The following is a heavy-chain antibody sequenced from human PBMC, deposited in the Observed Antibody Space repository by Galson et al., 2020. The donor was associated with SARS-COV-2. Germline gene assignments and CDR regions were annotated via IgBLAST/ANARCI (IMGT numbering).Heavy chain of an antibody. J-gene: IGHJ4*02. CDR1: GGSFSGYY. CDR3: AIWFGKF. CDR2: INHSGST. V-gene: IGHV4-34*01. Sequence: SQPSETLSLTCAVSGGSFSGYYWSWIRQTPGKGLEWIGEINHSGSTNFNPSLESRVTISVDTSKNQFSLTLNSVTAADTAVYYCAIWFGKFWGQGTLVTVSS. D-gene: IGHD3-10*01.